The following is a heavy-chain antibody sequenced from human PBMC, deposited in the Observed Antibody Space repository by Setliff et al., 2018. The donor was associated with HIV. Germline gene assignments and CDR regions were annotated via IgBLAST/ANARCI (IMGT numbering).Heavy chain of an antibody. CDR2: INHRGSV. J-gene: IGHJ6*03. V-gene: IGHV4-34*01. D-gene: IGHD6-13*01. Sequence: SETLSLTCAVYGGSFSGYFWSWIRQSPGKGLEWIGEINHRGSVNHNPSFKSRVIISVDTSKNQFSLKLSSVTAADTAVYYCARQGGFSSSYYPRNYVDVWGKGTTVTGSS. CDR3: ARQGGFSSSYYPRNYVDV. CDR1: GGSFSGYF.